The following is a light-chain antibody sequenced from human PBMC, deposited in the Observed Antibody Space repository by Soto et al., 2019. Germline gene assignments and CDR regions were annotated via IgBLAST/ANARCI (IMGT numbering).Light chain of an antibody. V-gene: IGKV3-15*01. J-gene: IGKJ1*01. CDR3: QQYNNWPPWT. CDR1: QSVSSN. CDR2: GAS. Sequence: EIVMTQSPATLSVSPGQRATLSCSASQSVSSNLAWYQQEPGQAPRLLIYGASTRATGIPARFSGSGSGAEFTVTISSLQSEDFAVYYCQQYNNWPPWTFGQGTKVEIK.